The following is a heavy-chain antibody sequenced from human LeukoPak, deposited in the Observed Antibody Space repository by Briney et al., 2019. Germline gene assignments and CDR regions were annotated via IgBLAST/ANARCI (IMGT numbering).Heavy chain of an antibody. V-gene: IGHV1-8*01. CDR1: GYTFTSCD. D-gene: IGHD6-19*01. CDR2: MNPNSGNT. CDR3: TRGSSGRRDN. J-gene: IGHJ4*02. Sequence: VASVTVSCKASGYTFTSCDINWVRQAPGQGLEWMGWMNPNSGNTGYGQSFQGRITMTRDISIGTAYMELSNLTSEDTAIYYCTRGSSGRRDNWGQGTLVTVSA.